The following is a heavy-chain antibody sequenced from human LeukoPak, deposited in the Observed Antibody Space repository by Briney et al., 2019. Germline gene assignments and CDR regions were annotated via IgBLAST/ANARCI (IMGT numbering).Heavy chain of an antibody. CDR1: GFTSTKYA. Sequence: GGSLRLSCAASGFTSTKYAMDWVRQVPGKGLEWVSVLIGSSGSTDYADSVKGRFTISRDNSKNTVFLQMNSLRAEDTAIYYCAKGAYDYIEIGYFDSWGQGTLVTVSS. V-gene: IGHV3-23*01. CDR3: AKGAYDYIEIGYFDS. D-gene: IGHD5-12*01. J-gene: IGHJ4*02. CDR2: LIGSSGST.